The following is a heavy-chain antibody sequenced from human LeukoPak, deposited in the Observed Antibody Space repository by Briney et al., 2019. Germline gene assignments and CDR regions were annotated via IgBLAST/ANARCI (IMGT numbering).Heavy chain of an antibody. CDR3: ARSAGYYYDSSAYRYYFDY. CDR2: IYYSGST. CDR1: GGSISSYY. Sequence: PSETLSLTCTVSGGSISSYYWSWLRQPPGKGLEWVGYIYYSGSTNYNPSLKSRVTISVDTSKNQFSLKLSSVTAADTAVYYCARSAGYYYDSSAYRYYFDYWGQGTLVTVSS. J-gene: IGHJ4*02. V-gene: IGHV4-59*01. D-gene: IGHD3-22*01.